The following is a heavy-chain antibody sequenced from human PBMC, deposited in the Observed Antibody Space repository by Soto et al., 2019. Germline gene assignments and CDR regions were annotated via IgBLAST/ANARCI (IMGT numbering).Heavy chain of an antibody. CDR1: DDSINSDYYY. D-gene: IGHD4-17*01. V-gene: IGHV4-61*01. J-gene: IGHJ1*01. CDR2: IYYSGST. Sequence: SETLSLTCSVSDDSINSDYYYWGWLRQPPGKGLEWIGYIYYSGSTNYNPSLKSRVTISVDTSKNQFSLKLSSVTAADTAVYYCARAGYGRYFQHWGQGTLVTVSS. CDR3: ARAGYGRYFQH.